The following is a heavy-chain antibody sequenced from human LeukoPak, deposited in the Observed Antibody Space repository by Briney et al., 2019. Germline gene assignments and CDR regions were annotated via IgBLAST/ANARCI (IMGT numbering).Heavy chain of an antibody. D-gene: IGHD6-13*01. CDR2: ISSNGGST. CDR3: ARSVSEGSSWYLSAYYFDY. CDR1: GFTFSSYA. J-gene: IGHJ4*02. Sequence: GGSLRLSCAASGFTFSSYAMHWVRQAPGKGLEYVSAISSNGGSTYYANSVKGRFTISRDNSKNTLYLQMGSLRAEDMAVYYCARSVSEGSSWYLSAYYFDYWGQGTLVTVSS. V-gene: IGHV3-64*01.